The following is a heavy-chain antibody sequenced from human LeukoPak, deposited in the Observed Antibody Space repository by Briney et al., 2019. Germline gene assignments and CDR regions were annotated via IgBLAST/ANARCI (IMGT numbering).Heavy chain of an antibody. J-gene: IGHJ5*02. D-gene: IGHD6-19*01. CDR2: IIPTLGIA. V-gene: IGHV1-69*04. CDR1: GGTFSSYA. Sequence: SVKVSCKASGGTFSSYAISWVRQAPGQGLEWMGRIIPTLGIANYAQKFQGRVTITADKSTSTAYMELSSLRSEDTAVYYCARDSSGWYVVEENWFDPWGQGTLVTVSS. CDR3: ARDSSGWYVVEENWFDP.